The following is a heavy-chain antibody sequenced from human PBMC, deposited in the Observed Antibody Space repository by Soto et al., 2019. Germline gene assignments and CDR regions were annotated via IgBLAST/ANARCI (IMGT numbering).Heavy chain of an antibody. V-gene: IGHV3-23*01. J-gene: IGHJ4*02. CDR2: ISGSGGST. CDR1: GFTFSSYA. CDR3: AKDDPPAPDGY. Sequence: EGSLRRSCAASGFTFSSYAMSWVRQAPGKGLEWVSAISGSGGSTYYADSVKGRFTISRDNSKNTLYLQMNSLRAEDTAVYYCAKDDPPAPDGYWGQGTLVTVSS.